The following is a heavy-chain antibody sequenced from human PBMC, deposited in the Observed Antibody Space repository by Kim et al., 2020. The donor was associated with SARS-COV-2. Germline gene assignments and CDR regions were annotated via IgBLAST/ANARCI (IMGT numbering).Heavy chain of an antibody. J-gene: IGHJ4*02. CDR3: ARGKRDYYGSGVYFDS. V-gene: IGHV4-59*01. D-gene: IGHD3-10*01. CDR2: IFFTGRN. CDR1: GGSMRSFY. Sequence: SETLSLTCSVSGGSMRSFYWSWIRQPPGKGLEWIGYIFFTGRNNYNPFLKSRATISGDTSMTQFSLRLTSVTAADTAVYYCARGKRDYYGSGVYFDSWGQGTLVTVSS.